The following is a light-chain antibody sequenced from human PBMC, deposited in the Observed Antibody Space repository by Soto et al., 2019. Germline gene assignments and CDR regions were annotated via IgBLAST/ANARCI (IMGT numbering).Light chain of an antibody. CDR1: QNVDKNY. Sequence: ENVLTQSPGTLSLSPGERATLSCRASQNVDKNYLAWYQQKPGQPPRLLIDDASRRAAGIPDRFSGSGSGTGFTLNIRILEPEDFAVYYCPQCSTASLTFGQGTKVEIK. CDR2: DAS. V-gene: IGKV3-20*01. J-gene: IGKJ1*01. CDR3: PQCSTASLT.